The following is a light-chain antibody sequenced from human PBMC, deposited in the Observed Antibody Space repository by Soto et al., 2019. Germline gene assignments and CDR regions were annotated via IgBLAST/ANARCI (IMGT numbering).Light chain of an antibody. CDR3: SSYTSSSTYV. CDR2: EVS. CDR1: RSDIGNYNY. J-gene: IGLJ1*01. V-gene: IGLV2-14*01. Sequence: QSALTQPASVSGSPGQSITISCTGTRSDIGNYNYVSWYQQHPDKAPKLMIYEVSNRPSGVSHRFSGSKSGNTASLTISGLQAEDEADYYCSSYTSSSTYVFGTGTKLT.